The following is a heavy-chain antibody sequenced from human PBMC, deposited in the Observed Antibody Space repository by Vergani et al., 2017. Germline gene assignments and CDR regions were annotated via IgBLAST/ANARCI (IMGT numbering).Heavy chain of an antibody. D-gene: IGHD6-13*01. Sequence: EVQLVESGGGLIQPGGSLRLSCAGSGVTVSSNYMSWVRQAPGKGLEWVSLISSGGTTYYADSVKGRFTNSRDISKNTLYLQMNNLRAEDTAVYYCAREAGIAAVGYFDYWGQGTLVTVSS. V-gene: IGHV3-53*01. CDR2: ISSGGTT. CDR1: GVTVSSNY. CDR3: AREAGIAAVGYFDY. J-gene: IGHJ4*02.